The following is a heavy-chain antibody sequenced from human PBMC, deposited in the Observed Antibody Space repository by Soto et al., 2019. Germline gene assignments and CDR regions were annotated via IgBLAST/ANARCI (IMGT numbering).Heavy chain of an antibody. Sequence: EVQLVESEGGLVQRGGSLRLSCAASGFTFNYYWMHWFRQAPGQGLVWVSHIHSDGSTTTYADSVKGRFTISRDNAKNTLYLQMNSLRAEDTAVYYCVRGDKGGFDLWGQGTTVTVSS. D-gene: IGHD2-21*02. CDR1: GFTFNYYW. J-gene: IGHJ3*01. CDR2: IHSDGSTT. V-gene: IGHV3-74*01. CDR3: VRGDKGGFDL.